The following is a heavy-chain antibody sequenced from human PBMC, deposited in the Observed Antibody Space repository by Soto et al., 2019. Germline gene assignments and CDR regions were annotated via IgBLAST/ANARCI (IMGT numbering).Heavy chain of an antibody. J-gene: IGHJ6*02. V-gene: IGHV4-30-2*01. D-gene: IGHD6-6*01. CDR3: ARGSSSYYDYGMDV. Sequence: QLQLQESGSGLVRPSQTLSLTCAVSGDSISRGGYSWTWIRQPPGKALEWIGNIYDSGSTSYNPSLKSRVTLAVDRSKNQLSLKLTSGTAADTAVYFCARGSSSYYDYGMDVWGQGTTVTVSS. CDR2: IYDSGST. CDR1: GDSISRGGYS.